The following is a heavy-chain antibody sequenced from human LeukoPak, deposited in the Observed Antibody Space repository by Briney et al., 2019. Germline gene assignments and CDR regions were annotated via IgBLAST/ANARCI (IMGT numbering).Heavy chain of an antibody. CDR3: AKGTWSGYYPVGGFFYY. Sequence: LPGGSLRLSCAASGFTFDDYAMHWVRHAPGKGLEWVSGISWNSGSIVYADSVKGRFTISRDNAKNSLYLQMNSLRAEDMALYYRAKGTWSGYYPVGGFFYYWGQGTLGNGPS. J-gene: IGHJ4*02. D-gene: IGHD3-3*01. V-gene: IGHV3-9*03. CDR2: ISWNSGSI. CDR1: GFTFDDYA.